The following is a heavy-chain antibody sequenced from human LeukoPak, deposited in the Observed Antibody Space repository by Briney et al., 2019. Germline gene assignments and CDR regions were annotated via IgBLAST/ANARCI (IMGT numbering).Heavy chain of an antibody. CDR2: TNPNSGGT. CDR3: AREGTGTTWGLDY. CDR1: GYTFTGYY. Sequence: ASVKVSCKASGYTFTGYYMHWVRQAPGQGLEWMGWTNPNSGGTNYAQKFQGRVTMTRDTSISTAYMELSRLRSDDTAVYYCAREGTGTTWGLDYWGQGTLVTVSS. V-gene: IGHV1-2*02. J-gene: IGHJ4*02. D-gene: IGHD1-7*01.